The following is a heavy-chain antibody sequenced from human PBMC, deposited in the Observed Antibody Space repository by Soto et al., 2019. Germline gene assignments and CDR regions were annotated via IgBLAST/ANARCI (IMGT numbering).Heavy chain of an antibody. CDR3: ERWAAVADY. CDR2: IYSGGST. J-gene: IGHJ4*02. V-gene: IGHV3-66*01. CDR1: GFTVSSNY. Sequence: EVQLVESGGGLVQPGGSLRLACAVSGFTVSSNYMSWVRQAPGKGLEWVSVIYSGGSTYYADSVKGRFTISRDNSKTTLYIPMNSLRAEDTAVYYCERWAAVADYWGQGTLVAVSS. D-gene: IGHD6-19*01.